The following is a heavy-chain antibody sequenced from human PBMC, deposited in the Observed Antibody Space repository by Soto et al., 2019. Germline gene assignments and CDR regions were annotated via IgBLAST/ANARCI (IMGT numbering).Heavy chain of an antibody. CDR1: GGTFSSYA. Sequence: QVQLVQSGAEVKKPGSSVKVSCKASGGTFSSYAISWVRQAPGQGLEWMGGIIPIFGTANYAQKFQGRVTITADESTSTAYMELSSLRSEDTAVYYCSRSSGYSFPFYYYYGMDVWGQGTTVTVSS. D-gene: IGHD3-22*01. J-gene: IGHJ6*02. CDR2: IIPIFGTA. V-gene: IGHV1-69*12. CDR3: SRSSGYSFPFYYYYGMDV.